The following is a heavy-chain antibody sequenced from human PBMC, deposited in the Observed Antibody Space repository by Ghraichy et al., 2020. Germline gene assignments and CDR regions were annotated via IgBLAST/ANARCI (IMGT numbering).Heavy chain of an antibody. V-gene: IGHV3-23*01. CDR1: GFTFSSYA. CDR2: ISGSGVST. CDR3: AKEVNQDFWSGYSTSGVDV. J-gene: IGHJ6*02. Sequence: GGSLRLSCAASGFTFSSYAMSWVRQAPGKGLEWVSGISGSGVSTVYADSVKGRFTISRDDSKNTLYLQMNSLRAEDTAVYYCAKEVNQDFWSGYSTSGVDVWGQGTTVTVSS. D-gene: IGHD3-3*01.